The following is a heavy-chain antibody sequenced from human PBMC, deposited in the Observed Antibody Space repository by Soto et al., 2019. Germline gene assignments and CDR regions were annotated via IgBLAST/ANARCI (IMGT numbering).Heavy chain of an antibody. CDR1: GFTFSSYG. V-gene: IGHV3-33*01. D-gene: IGHD2-15*01. CDR3: ARDQEVVVAAAFDY. Sequence: GGSLRLSCAASGFTFSSYGMHWVRQAPGKGLEWVAVIWYDGSNKYYADSVKGRSTISRDNSKNTLYLQMNSLRAEDTAVYYCARDQEVVVAAAFDYWGQGTLVTVSS. CDR2: IWYDGSNK. J-gene: IGHJ4*02.